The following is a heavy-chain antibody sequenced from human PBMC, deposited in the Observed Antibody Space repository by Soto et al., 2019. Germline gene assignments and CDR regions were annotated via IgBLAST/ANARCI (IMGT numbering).Heavy chain of an antibody. Sequence: QVQLHESGPGLVKPSETLSLTCNVSGASISPYYWSWIRHSPGERPEWLGFIFYTGSTTYNPSLKGPVTISLETSKSLFTLTPTSANAADTVVYFSARQRDNGDDSYYFDFWGQGTLVTVSS. CDR3: ARQRDNGDDSYYFDF. D-gene: IGHD1-1*01. J-gene: IGHJ4*02. CDR2: IFYTGST. CDR1: GASISPYY. V-gene: IGHV4-59*08.